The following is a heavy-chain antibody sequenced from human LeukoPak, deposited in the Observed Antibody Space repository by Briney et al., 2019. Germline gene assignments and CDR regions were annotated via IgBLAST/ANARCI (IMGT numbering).Heavy chain of an antibody. V-gene: IGHV1-69*06. CDR3: AKFWSGYYTD. J-gene: IGHJ4*02. CDR1: GDTFGTFS. D-gene: IGHD3-3*01. Sequence: SVKVSRKASGDTFGTFSFNWVRQAPSEGLEWLGGLTPLAGTPNYAQKFQGRLTISADKSTSTVYMELSRLTSEDTAVYFCAKFWSGYYTDWGQGTLVSVSS. CDR2: LTPLAGTP.